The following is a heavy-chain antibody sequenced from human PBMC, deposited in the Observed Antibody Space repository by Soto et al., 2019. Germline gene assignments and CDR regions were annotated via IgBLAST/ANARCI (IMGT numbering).Heavy chain of an antibody. V-gene: IGHV3-21*01. CDR1: GFTFSSYS. J-gene: IGHJ4*02. D-gene: IGHD6-6*01. CDR3: ARDGIAARPYFDY. Sequence: EVQLVESGGGLVKPGGSLRPSCAASGFTFSSYSMNWVRQAPGKGLGWVSSISSSSSYIYYADSVKGRFTISRDNAKNSLYLQRNSLRAEDTAVYYCARDGIAARPYFDYWGQGTLVTVSS. CDR2: ISSSSSYI.